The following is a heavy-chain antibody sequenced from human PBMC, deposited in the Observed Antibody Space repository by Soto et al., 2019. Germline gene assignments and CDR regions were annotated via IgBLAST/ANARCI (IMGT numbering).Heavy chain of an antibody. CDR2: IYLGDSNT. Sequence: PXASLKISCKGCGYSFTSYGIGWVHQMPGKGLEWMGIIYLGDSNTRYSPSFQGQVTISADKSISTAYLEWSSLKASDSAIYYCARQEYCSSTACYTVDSWGQGTLVTVS. D-gene: IGHD2-2*02. J-gene: IGHJ4*02. V-gene: IGHV5-51*07. CDR1: GYSFTSYG. CDR3: ARQEYCSSTACYTVDS.